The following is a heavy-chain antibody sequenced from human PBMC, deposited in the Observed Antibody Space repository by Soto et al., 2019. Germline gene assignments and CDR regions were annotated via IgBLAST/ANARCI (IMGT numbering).Heavy chain of an antibody. J-gene: IGHJ4*02. CDR1: GFTFSSYA. CDR3: AKFLYDSGAYMAY. V-gene: IGHV3-23*01. D-gene: IGHD3-22*01. Sequence: GGSLRLSCAASGFTFSSYAMSWVRQAPGKGLEWVSGISGTGRSIYYADSVRGRFTISRDNSKNTLYLQMNSLRAEDTAVYYCAKFLYDSGAYMAYWGQGTLVTVSS. CDR2: ISGTGRSI.